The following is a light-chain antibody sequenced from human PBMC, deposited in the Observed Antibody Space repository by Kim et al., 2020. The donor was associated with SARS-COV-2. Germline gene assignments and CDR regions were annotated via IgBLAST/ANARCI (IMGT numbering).Light chain of an antibody. V-gene: IGLV2-14*03. J-gene: IGLJ1*01. CDR3: SSYISSSTNYV. CDR1: SSDDSDYNY. Sequence: SITISCTGTSSDDSDYNYVSWYQQHPGKAPKLMIYDVSNRPSGISNRFSGSKAGNTASLPISGLQAEHEADYCCSSYISSSTNYVFGTGTKVTVL. CDR2: DVS.